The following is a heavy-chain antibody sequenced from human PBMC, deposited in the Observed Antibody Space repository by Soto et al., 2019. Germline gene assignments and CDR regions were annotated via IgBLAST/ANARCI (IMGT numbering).Heavy chain of an antibody. CDR2: IAYDGRNK. D-gene: IGHD1-1*01. CDR3: ARELDRVFDY. J-gene: IGHJ4*02. CDR1: GFTFSSYA. Sequence: PGGSLRLSCAASGFTFSSYAMHWVRQAPGKGLEWVAVIAYDGRNKYYADSVKGRFTISRDNSKNTLYLQMNSLSIEDTAVYYCARELDRVFDYWGQGPLVTVSS. V-gene: IGHV3-30*04.